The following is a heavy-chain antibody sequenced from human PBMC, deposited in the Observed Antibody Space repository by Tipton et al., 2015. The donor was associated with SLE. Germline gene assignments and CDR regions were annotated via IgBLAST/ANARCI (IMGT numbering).Heavy chain of an antibody. CDR2: INHSGST. V-gene: IGHV4-34*01. CDR3: ARGYSIRNWFDP. D-gene: IGHD4-11*01. Sequence: TLSLTCTVSGGSISSHYWSWIRQSPGKGLQWIGEINHSGSTTYNPSLKSRVTISSDTSKKQFSLKLTSVTAADTAVYYCARGYSIRNWFDPWGQGTLVTVSS. CDR1: GGSISSHY. J-gene: IGHJ5*02.